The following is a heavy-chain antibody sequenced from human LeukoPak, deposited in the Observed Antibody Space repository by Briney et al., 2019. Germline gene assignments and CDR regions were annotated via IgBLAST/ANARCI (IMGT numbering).Heavy chain of an antibody. D-gene: IGHD3-3*01. CDR2: ISSSSSTI. V-gene: IGHV3-48*01. Sequence: GGSLRLSCAASGFTFSSYSMNWARQAPGKGLEWVSYISSSSSTIYYADSVKGRFTISRDNAKNSLYLQMNSLRAEDTAVYYCAREKLRFLEWPLNAFDIWGQGTMVTVSS. CDR1: GFTFSSYS. CDR3: AREKLRFLEWPLNAFDI. J-gene: IGHJ3*02.